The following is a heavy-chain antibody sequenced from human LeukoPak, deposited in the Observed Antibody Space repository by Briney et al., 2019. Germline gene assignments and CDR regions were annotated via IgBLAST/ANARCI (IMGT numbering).Heavy chain of an antibody. CDR1: GFTFSGSW. Sequence: GGSLRLSCAASGFTFSGSWMSWVRQTPEKGLELVANINQDGRLKSLLDSVEGRFTISRDNAKSLVYLQMNNLRVEDTAVYYCARDPGFSAFDIWGQGTLISVSS. D-gene: IGHD3-3*01. CDR2: INQDGRLK. V-gene: IGHV3-7*01. CDR3: ARDPGFSAFDI. J-gene: IGHJ3*02.